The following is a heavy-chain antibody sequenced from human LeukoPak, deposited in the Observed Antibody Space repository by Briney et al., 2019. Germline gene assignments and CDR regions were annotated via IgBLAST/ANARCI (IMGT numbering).Heavy chain of an antibody. CDR3: ARRRYCSSTSCRGFFDY. V-gene: IGHV5-51*01. CDR2: IYPGDSDT. Sequence: GESLKISCKGSGYSFTSYWIGWVRQMPGKGLEWMGMIYPGDSDTRYSPSFQGQVTISADKSISTAYLQWSSLKASDTAMYYCARRRYCSSTSCRGFFDYWGQGTLVTVSS. J-gene: IGHJ4*02. D-gene: IGHD2-2*01. CDR1: GYSFTSYW.